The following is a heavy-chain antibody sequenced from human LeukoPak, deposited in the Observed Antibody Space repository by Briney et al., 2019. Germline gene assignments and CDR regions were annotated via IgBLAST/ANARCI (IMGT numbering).Heavy chain of an antibody. CDR1: GYTFTSYG. Sequence: ASVKVSCKASGYTFTSYGITWVRQAPGQGLEWMGWISPKNGNTNQAQILQGRVTMTTDTSTDTAYMELRSLRSDDTAVYYCARDGSIAALVYFDYWGQGTLVTVSS. J-gene: IGHJ4*02. V-gene: IGHV1-18*01. D-gene: IGHD6-6*01. CDR3: ARDGSIAALVYFDY. CDR2: ISPKNGNT.